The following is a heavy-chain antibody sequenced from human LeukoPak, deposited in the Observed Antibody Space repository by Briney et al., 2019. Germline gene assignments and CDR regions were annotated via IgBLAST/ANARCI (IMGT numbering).Heavy chain of an antibody. CDR2: ISSSSSYI. J-gene: IGHJ4*02. V-gene: IGHV3-21*01. D-gene: IGHD3-10*01. CDR3: AREWFGELLDGY. CDR1: GFTFSSYS. Sequence: PGGSLRLSCAASGFTFSSYSMNWDRQAPGRGLEWVSSISSSSSYIYYADSVKGRFTISRDNAKNSLYLQMNSLRAEDTAVYYCAREWFGELLDGYWGQGTLVTVSS.